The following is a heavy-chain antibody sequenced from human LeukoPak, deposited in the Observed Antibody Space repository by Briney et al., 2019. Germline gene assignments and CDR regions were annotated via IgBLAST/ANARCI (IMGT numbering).Heavy chain of an antibody. J-gene: IGHJ4*02. CDR1: GFTFSSYS. CDR3: TTRLRYFDWTIYDFDY. CDR2: IKSKTDGGTT. Sequence: GGSLRLSCAASGFTFSSYSMNWVRQAPGKGLEWVGRIKSKTDGGTTDYAAPVKGRFTISRDDSKNTLYLQMNSLKTEDTAVYYCTTRLRYFDWTIYDFDYWGQGTLVTVSS. V-gene: IGHV3-15*01. D-gene: IGHD3-9*01.